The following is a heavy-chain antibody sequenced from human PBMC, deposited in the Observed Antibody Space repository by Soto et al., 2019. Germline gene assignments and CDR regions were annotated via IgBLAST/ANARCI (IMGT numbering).Heavy chain of an antibody. Sequence: PGGSLRLSCAASGFTFSNYDMHWVRQVTGKGLEWVSGVTTTGDTYYPGSVKGRFTISREKAKNSLYLQMNSLSAGDTAVYYCARELHGGSYGMDVWGQGTPVTVSS. V-gene: IGHV3-13*01. J-gene: IGHJ6*02. CDR3: ARELHGGSYGMDV. CDR1: GFTFSNYD. CDR2: VTTTGDT.